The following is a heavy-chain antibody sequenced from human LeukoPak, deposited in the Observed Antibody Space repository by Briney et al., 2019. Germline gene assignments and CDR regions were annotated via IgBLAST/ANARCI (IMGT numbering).Heavy chain of an antibody. CDR2: INHSAGT. J-gene: IGHJ6*03. CDR3: ARGGGEPTRIAARTRPYCYIDV. CDR1: GGSFSGYY. D-gene: IGHD6-6*01. V-gene: IGHV4-34*01. Sequence: SQTLSLTCAVHGGSFSGYYWSWIRQPPANRLERIGEINHSAGTNYNPSLTSRVTISVATSKNQFSLKLSSVTAADAAVYYCARGGGEPTRIAARTRPYCYIDVWGKGTPVTVS.